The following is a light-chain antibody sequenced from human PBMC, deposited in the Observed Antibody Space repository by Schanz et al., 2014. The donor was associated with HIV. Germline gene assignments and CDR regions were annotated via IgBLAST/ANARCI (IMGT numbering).Light chain of an antibody. Sequence: DIQMTQSPSTLPASVGDRVTITCRASQSVSYWLAWYQQRPGKAPNLLIYKASSLESGVPSRFSGSGSGTEFTLTITSLQPEDSATYVCQQYNSYSPVYTFGQGTKLEI. CDR2: KAS. V-gene: IGKV1-5*03. CDR3: QQYNSYSPVYT. CDR1: QSVSYW. J-gene: IGKJ2*01.